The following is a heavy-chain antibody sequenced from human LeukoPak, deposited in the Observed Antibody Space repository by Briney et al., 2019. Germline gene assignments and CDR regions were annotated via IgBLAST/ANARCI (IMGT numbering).Heavy chain of an antibody. J-gene: IGHJ3*02. CDR2: IYTSGST. CDR3: ARSNYDILTGYSNTISDAFDI. CDR1: GGSISSYY. Sequence: PSETLSLTCTVSGGSISSYYWSWIRQPAGKGLEWIGRIYTSGSTNYNPSLKSRVTMSVDTSKNQFSLKLSSVTAADTAVYYCARSNYDILTGYSNTISDAFDIWGQGTMVTVSS. V-gene: IGHV4-4*07. D-gene: IGHD3-9*01.